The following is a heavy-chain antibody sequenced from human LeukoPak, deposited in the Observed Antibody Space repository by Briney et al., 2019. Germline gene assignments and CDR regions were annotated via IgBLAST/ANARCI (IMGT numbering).Heavy chain of an antibody. V-gene: IGHV3-23*01. Sequence: GGSLRLSCAASGFTFSSYAMNWVRQAPGKGLEWVSSITGSGGSIFYADSVKGRFTISRDNSKNTLYLQLNSLRAGDTALYFCAKDRRRDDVLTGSFSDWGQGTLVTVSS. J-gene: IGHJ4*02. CDR3: AKDRRRDDVLTGSFSD. D-gene: IGHD3-9*01. CDR2: ITGSGGSI. CDR1: GFTFSSYA.